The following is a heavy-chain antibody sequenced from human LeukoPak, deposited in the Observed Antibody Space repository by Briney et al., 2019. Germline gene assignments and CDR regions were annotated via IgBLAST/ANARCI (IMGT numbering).Heavy chain of an antibody. CDR2: INQDGNKK. J-gene: IGHJ5*02. V-gene: IGHV3-7*01. CDR1: GFTFSTNW. Sequence: GGSLRLSCAASGFTFSTNWMTWVRQAPGKGLEWVANINQDGNKKYYVDSVKGRFTVSRDNAKNSLYLHMNSLRAEDTAVYYCARDPVDAPWGQGTLVTVSS. CDR3: ARDPVDAP.